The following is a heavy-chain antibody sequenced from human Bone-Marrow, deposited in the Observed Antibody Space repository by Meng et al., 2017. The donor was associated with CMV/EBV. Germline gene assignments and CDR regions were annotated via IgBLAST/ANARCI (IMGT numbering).Heavy chain of an antibody. J-gene: IGHJ4*02. CDR1: GGSISGSSYY. D-gene: IGHD3-9*01. CDR2: IYYSGST. CDR3: AGERNYDILTGYYPPVD. V-gene: IGHV4-39*01. Sequence: SETLSLTCTVSGGSISGSSYYWGWIRQPPGKGLEWIGSIYYSGSTYYNPSLKSRVTISVDTSKNQFSLKLSSVTAADTAVYYCAGERNYDILTGYYPPVDWGQGTLVTVSS.